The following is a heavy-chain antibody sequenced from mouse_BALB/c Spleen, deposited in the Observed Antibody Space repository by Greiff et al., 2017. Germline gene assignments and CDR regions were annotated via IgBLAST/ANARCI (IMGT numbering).Heavy chain of an antibody. D-gene: IGHD1-1*01. CDR3: ARSGITTVVATDY. CDR2: IYPGDGDT. CDR1: GYTFTSYW. V-gene: IGHV1-87*01. J-gene: IGHJ2*01. Sequence: VQLQQSGAELARPGASVKLSCKASGYTFTSYWMQWVKQRPGQGLEWIGAIYPGDGDTRYTQKFKGKATLTADKSSSTAYMQLSSLASEDSAVYYCARSGITTVVATDYWGQGTTLTVSS.